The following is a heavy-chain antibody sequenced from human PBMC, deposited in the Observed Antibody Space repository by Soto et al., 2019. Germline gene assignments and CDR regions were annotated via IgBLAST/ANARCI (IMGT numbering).Heavy chain of an antibody. CDR1: FTSYD. CDR3: ARGPGSSDWRFSYYYMDV. D-gene: IGHD6-19*01. CDR2: MNPNSGNT. Sequence: QVQLVQSGAEVKKPGASVKVSCTFTSYDISWVRQATGQGLEWMAWMNPNSGNTRYAQKFQGRVTMTRNTSNFTAYMELSSLRSEDTAVYYCARGPGSSDWRFSYYYMDVWGQGTTVTVSS. V-gene: IGHV1-8*01. J-gene: IGHJ6*02.